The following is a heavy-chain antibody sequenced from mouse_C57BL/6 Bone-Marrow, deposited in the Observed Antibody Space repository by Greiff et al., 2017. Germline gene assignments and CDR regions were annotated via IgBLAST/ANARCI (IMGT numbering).Heavy chain of an antibody. CDR3: AREGTHYSNYSRDY. CDR1: GYSITSGYY. J-gene: IGHJ2*01. D-gene: IGHD2-5*01. V-gene: IGHV3-6*01. Sequence: DVQLQESGPGLVKPSQSLSLTCSVTGYSITSGYYWNWIRQFPGNKLEWMGYISYDGSNNYNPSLKNRISITRDTSKNQFFLKLNSVTTEDTATYFCAREGTHYSNYSRDYCGQGTTLTVSP. CDR2: ISYDGSN.